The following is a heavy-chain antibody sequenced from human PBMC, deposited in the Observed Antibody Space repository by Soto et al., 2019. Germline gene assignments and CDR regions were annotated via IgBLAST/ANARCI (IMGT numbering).Heavy chain of an antibody. CDR3: ASLKRDIVVVPAAIGRFDY. V-gene: IGHV3-64D*08. D-gene: IGHD2-2*01. J-gene: IGHJ4*02. Sequence: GGSLRLSCSASGFTFSSYAMHWVRQAPGKGLEYVSAISSNGGSTYYADSVKGRFTISRDNSKNTLYLQMSSLRAEDTAVYYCASLKRDIVVVPAAIGRFDYWGQGTLVTVS. CDR2: ISSNGGST. CDR1: GFTFSSYA.